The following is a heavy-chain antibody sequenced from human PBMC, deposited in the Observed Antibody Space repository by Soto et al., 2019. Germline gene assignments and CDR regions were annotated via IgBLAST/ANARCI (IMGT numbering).Heavy chain of an antibody. Sequence: ASVKVSCKTSGYTFTGYYMHWVRQAPGQGLEWMGWINPNSGGTNYAQKFQGRVTMTRDTSISTAYMELNRLRSDDTAVYYCARLTVPLDIVVLPAASYDYWGQGTLVTVSS. CDR3: ARLTVPLDIVVLPAASYDY. CDR1: GYTFTGYY. V-gene: IGHV1-2*02. J-gene: IGHJ4*02. D-gene: IGHD2-2*01. CDR2: INPNSGGT.